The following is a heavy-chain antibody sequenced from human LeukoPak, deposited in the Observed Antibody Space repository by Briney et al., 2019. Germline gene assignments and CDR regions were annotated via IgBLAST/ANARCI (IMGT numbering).Heavy chain of an antibody. J-gene: IGHJ4*02. CDR3: AKGVDYCSGGSCPADY. V-gene: IGHV3-30-3*01. CDR1: GFTFSSYS. D-gene: IGHD2-15*01. CDR2: ISYDGSNK. Sequence: GGSLRLSCAASGFTFSSYSMHWVRQAPGKGLEWVAVISYDGSNKYNADSVKGRFTISRDNSKNTLFLQMNSLRAEDTAVYYCAKGVDYCSGGSCPADYWGPGTLVTVSS.